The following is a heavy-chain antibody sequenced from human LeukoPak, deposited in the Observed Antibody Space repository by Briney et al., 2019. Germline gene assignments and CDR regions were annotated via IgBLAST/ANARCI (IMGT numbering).Heavy chain of an antibody. Sequence: KPSETLSLTRAVSGGSISSSHHWTWIRQPPGKGLEWIGSIYYSGNTYYSPSLRSRVTISVDTSKIQFSLKLTSVTAADTAVYYCTRGSSWFAFDIWGQGTLVTVSS. V-gene: IGHV4-39*01. D-gene: IGHD6-13*01. J-gene: IGHJ3*02. CDR2: IYYSGNT. CDR3: TRGSSWFAFDI. CDR1: GGSISSSHH.